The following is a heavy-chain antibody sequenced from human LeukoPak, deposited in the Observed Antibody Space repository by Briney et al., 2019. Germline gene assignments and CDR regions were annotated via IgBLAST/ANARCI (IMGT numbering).Heavy chain of an antibody. V-gene: IGHV3-21*01. J-gene: IGHJ5*02. CDR2: TSSSSYI. CDR1: GFTFSSYS. D-gene: IGHD2-21*02. CDR3: ARDGGHDSENWFDP. Sequence: GGSLRLSCAASGFTFSSYSMNWVRQAPGKGLEWVSSTSSSSYIYYADSVKGRFTISRDNAKNSLYLQMNSLRAEDTAVYYCARDGGHDSENWFDPWGQGTLVTVSS.